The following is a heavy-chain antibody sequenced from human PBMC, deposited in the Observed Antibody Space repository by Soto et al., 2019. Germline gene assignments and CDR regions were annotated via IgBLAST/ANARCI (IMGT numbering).Heavy chain of an antibody. V-gene: IGHV1-3*01. Sequence: VASVKVSCKASGYTFTSYAMHWVRQAPGQRLEWMGWINAGNGNTKYSQKFQGRVTITRDTSASTAYMELSSLRSEDTAVYYCARSRAVAGFDYWGQGTLVTVSS. CDR3: ARSRAVAGFDY. CDR2: INAGNGNT. CDR1: GYTFTSYA. D-gene: IGHD6-19*01. J-gene: IGHJ4*02.